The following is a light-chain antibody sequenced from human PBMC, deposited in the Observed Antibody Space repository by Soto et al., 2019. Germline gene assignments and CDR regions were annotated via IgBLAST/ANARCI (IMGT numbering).Light chain of an antibody. J-gene: IGKJ3*01. CDR1: QRVSSTY. CDR2: GAS. CDR3: QQYYSSPPGFT. Sequence: EVVLTQSTDTVSLFPGERATLSCRASQRVSSTYFAWYRQKPGQPPSLLIYGASNRATGVPDRFSGSGSGTDFTLTISRLEPEDFAVYYCQQYYSSPPGFTFGPGTTVEVK. V-gene: IGKV3-20*01.